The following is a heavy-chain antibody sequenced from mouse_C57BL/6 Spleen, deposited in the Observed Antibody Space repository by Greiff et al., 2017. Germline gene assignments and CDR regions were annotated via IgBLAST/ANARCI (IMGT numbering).Heavy chain of an antibody. J-gene: IGHJ2*02. CDR1: GYTFTSYW. D-gene: IGHD2-3*01. V-gene: IGHV1-53*01. CDR2: INPSSGGT. CDR3: ARADGYSMYDLDY. Sequence: QVQLQQPGAELVKPGASVKLSCKASGYTFTSYWMHWVKQRPGQGLEWIGNINPSSGGTNYTEKFKSKATLTVDKSSSTAYMQLSSLTSEDSAVYYCARADGYSMYDLDYWGQGTSLTVSS.